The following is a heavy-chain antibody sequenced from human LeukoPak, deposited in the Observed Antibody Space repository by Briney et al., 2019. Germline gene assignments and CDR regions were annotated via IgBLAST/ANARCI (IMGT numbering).Heavy chain of an antibody. CDR3: ARYVWGSYPTFEDY. CDR2: IYYSGST. Sequence: TASETLSLTCTVSGGSISSYYWSWIRQPPGNGLEWIGYIYYSGSTNYNPSLKSRATISVDTSKNQFSLKLSSVTAADTAVYYCARYVWGSYPTFEDYWGQGTLVTVSS. D-gene: IGHD3-16*02. J-gene: IGHJ4*02. CDR1: GGSISSYY. V-gene: IGHV4-59*01.